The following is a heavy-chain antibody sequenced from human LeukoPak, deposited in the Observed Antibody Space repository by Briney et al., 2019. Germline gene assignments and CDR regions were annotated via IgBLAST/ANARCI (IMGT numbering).Heavy chain of an antibody. CDR2: IWYDGSNK. D-gene: IGHD6-6*01. Sequence: GRSLRLSCAASGFTFSSYGMHWVRQAPGKGLEWVAVIWYDGSNKYYADSVKGRFTISRDNSKNTLYLQMNSLRAEDTAVYYCARDRAARRHKAPGSNWFDPWGQGTLVTVSS. J-gene: IGHJ5*02. CDR3: ARDRAARRHKAPGSNWFDP. CDR1: GFTFSSYG. V-gene: IGHV3-33*01.